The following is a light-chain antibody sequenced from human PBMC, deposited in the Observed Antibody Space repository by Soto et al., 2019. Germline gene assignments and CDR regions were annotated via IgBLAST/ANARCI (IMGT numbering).Light chain of an antibody. J-gene: IGKJ4*01. CDR1: QTVRNNY. V-gene: IGKV3-20*01. CDR2: DAS. Sequence: IVLTHSPCTLSLSPGEIATLSCRASQTVRNNYLAWYQQKPGQAPRLLIYDASSRATGIPDRFSGGGSGTDFTLTISRLEPEDFALYFCHRYGDSPLTFGGGTKVDI. CDR3: HRYGDSPLT.